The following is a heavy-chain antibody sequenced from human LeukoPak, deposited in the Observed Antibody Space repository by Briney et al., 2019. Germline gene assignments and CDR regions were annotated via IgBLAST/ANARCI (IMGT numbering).Heavy chain of an antibody. V-gene: IGHV4-30-4*01. CDR2: IYYSGST. J-gene: IGHJ4*02. D-gene: IGHD1-26*01. Sequence: SQTLSLTCTVSGGSISSGDYYWSWIRQPPGKGLEWIGYIYYSGSTYYNPSLKSRVTISVDTSKNQFSLNLSSVSAADTAVYYCARHSSIGRGSNDYWGQGTLVTVSS. CDR3: ARHSSIGRGSNDY. CDR1: GGSISSGDYY.